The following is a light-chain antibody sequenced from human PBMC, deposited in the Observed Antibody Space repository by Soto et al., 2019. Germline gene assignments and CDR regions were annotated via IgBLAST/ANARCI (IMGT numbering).Light chain of an antibody. CDR1: SSDVGGYNY. J-gene: IGLJ2*01. CDR3: SSYASSNTQV. Sequence: QSALTQPASVSGSPGQSITVSCIGTSSDVGGYNYVSWYQQHPGKAPKLMIHDVSDRPPGVSNRFSGSKSGNTASLTISGLQAEDEAYYYCSSYASSNTQVFGGGTKLTVL. CDR2: DVS. V-gene: IGLV2-14*01.